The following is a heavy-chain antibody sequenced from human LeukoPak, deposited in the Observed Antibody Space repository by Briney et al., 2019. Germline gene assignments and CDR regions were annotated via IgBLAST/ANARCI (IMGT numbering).Heavy chain of an antibody. CDR2: IFYSGST. V-gene: IGHV4-59*08. CDR3: ATQARIVGATGYFDY. D-gene: IGHD1-26*01. J-gene: IGHJ4*02. CDR1: GGSISSYY. Sequence: SETLSLTCSVSGGSISSYYWSWIRQPPGKGLEWIGYIFYSGSTNYNPSLKSRVTISLDTSKNQFSLKLSSVTAADTAVYYCATQARIVGATGYFDYWGQGTLVTVSA.